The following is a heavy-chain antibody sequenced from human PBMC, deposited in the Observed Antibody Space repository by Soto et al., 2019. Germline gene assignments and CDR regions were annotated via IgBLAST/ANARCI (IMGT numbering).Heavy chain of an antibody. CDR1: GDSVSSNSAG. J-gene: IGHJ4*01. V-gene: IGHV6-1*01. D-gene: IGHD1-26*01. Sequence: PSQTLSLTFVITGDSVSSNSAGWSCVRQSPSRGLEWLGGTYYRSKWYYEYAVSVRGRITINPDTSKNQYSLQLNSVTPEDTAVYFCARGEQYSGRIFDYWGQGTLVTVSS. CDR2: TYYRSKWYY. CDR3: ARGEQYSGRIFDY.